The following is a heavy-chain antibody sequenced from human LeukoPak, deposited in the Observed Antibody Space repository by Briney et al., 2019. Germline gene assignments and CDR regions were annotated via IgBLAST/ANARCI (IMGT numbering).Heavy chain of an antibody. Sequence: SETLSLTCTVSGGSISRYYWTWIRQPPGKGLEWIGYIYYSGSTKYNPSLKSRVTMSVDTSKNQFSLKLRSVTAADTAVYYCARLVQLWPYYSDYWGRGTLVTVSS. CDR1: GGSISRYY. CDR2: IYYSGST. V-gene: IGHV4-59*08. D-gene: IGHD1-1*01. CDR3: ARLVQLWPYYSDY. J-gene: IGHJ4*02.